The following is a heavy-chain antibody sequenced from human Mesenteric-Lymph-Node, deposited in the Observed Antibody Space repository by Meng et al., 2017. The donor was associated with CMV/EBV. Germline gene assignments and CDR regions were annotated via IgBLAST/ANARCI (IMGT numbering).Heavy chain of an antibody. D-gene: IGHD6-25*01. CDR3: ARAADAYYYYGMDV. J-gene: IGHJ6*02. CDR2: INWNGGST. CDR1: GFTVGGNY. V-gene: IGHV3-20*01. Sequence: GESLKISCAASGFTVGGNYMSWVRQAPGKGLEWVSGINWNGGSTGYADSVKGRFTISRDNAKKSLYLQMNSLRAEDTALYHCARAADAYYYYGMDVWGQGTTVTVSS.